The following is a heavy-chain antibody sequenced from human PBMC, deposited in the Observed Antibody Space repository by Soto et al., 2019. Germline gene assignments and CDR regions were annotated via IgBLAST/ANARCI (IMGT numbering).Heavy chain of an antibody. CDR3: ARVPEAGRPLFDY. D-gene: IGHD6-6*01. J-gene: IGHJ4*02. Sequence: GGCLRLSCAASGVILSDFAMHWVRQAPGKGLEWVAEIWYDGSNEYYGDYVKGRFTISRDNSKNTLYLQLNSLRAEDTAVYYCARVPEAGRPLFDYWGQGALVTVSS. CDR2: IWYDGSNE. CDR1: GVILSDFA. V-gene: IGHV3-33*01.